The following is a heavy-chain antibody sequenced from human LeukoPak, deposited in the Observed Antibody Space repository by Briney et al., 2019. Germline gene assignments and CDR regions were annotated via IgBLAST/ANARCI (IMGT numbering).Heavy chain of an antibody. CDR3: ARGSTYSSGWYTGFDY. J-gene: IGHJ4*02. CDR1: GFTFRSYS. Sequence: PGGSLRLSCAGSGFTFRSYSMNWVRQAPGKGLEWVSSITSSSSYIYYADSVKGRFTISRDNAKKSVYLQMNSLRAEDTAVYYCARGSTYSSGWYTGFDYWGQGSLVTVSS. CDR2: ITSSSSYI. V-gene: IGHV3-21*01. D-gene: IGHD6-19*01.